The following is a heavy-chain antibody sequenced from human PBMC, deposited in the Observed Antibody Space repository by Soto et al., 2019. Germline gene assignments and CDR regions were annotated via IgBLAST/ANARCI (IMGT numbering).Heavy chain of an antibody. CDR1: AVSCGSITSSHW. CDR3: ARDVGIYYANSPAGHFDF. V-gene: IGHV4-4*02. D-gene: IGHD3-22*01. CDR2: IHHSGST. Sequence: ATLSLTFTVSAVSCGSITSSHWWSWVRQPPGKGLEWIGEIHHSGSTNYNPSLKSRVTISVDKSKNQFSLRVRSVTAADTAVYYCARDVGIYYANSPAGHFDFWGQGTLVTVSS. J-gene: IGHJ4*02.